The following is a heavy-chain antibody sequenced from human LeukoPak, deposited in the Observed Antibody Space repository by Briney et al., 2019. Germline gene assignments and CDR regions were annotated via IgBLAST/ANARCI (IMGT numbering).Heavy chain of an antibody. J-gene: IGHJ6*02. Sequence: GRSMSLASAPSGLTLSEFYISWDRPAPGDWLECVSYMRSTSSIIYYADSVKGRFTISRDNAKNSLYLQMNSLRAEDTAVYYCARGHYGLDVWGQGTTVTVSS. CDR1: GLTLSEFY. V-gene: IGHV3-11*01. CDR3: ARGHYGLDV. CDR2: MRSTSSII.